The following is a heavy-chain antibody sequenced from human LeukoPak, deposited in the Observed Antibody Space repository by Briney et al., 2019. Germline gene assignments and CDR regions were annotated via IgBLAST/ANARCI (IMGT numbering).Heavy chain of an antibody. Sequence: PLGSLRLSCAASGFTFSSYAMSWVCQAPGKGLEWVSAISVMITATHYADSVNGRFTISRDNSLNKLYIQMKSLGAEADAVCYSSKEHAWFGDLSYFDYGGRGTLDRVSP. J-gene: IGHJ4*02. V-gene: IGHV3-23*01. D-gene: IGHD3-10*01. CDR2: ISVMITAT. CDR1: GFTFSSYA. CDR3: SKEHAWFGDLSYFDY.